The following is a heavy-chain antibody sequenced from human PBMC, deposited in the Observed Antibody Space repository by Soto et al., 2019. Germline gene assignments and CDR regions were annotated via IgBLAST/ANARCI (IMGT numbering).Heavy chain of an antibody. CDR3: ARGLTLGYCSGTSCYIWFDP. J-gene: IGHJ5*02. CDR1: GGSFSGYY. V-gene: IGHV4-34*01. CDR2: INHSGST. D-gene: IGHD2-2*01. Sequence: PSETLSLTCSVYGGSFSGYYWSWIRQPPGRGLEWIGEINHSGSTNYNPSLKSRVTISVDTSKNQFSLKLSSVTAADTAVYYCARGLTLGYCSGTSCYIWFDPWGQGTLVTVSS.